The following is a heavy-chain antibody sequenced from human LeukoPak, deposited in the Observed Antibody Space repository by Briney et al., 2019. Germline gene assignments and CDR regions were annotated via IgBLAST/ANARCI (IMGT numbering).Heavy chain of an antibody. J-gene: IGHJ4*02. CDR3: AKLDSSGYYPWYFDY. Sequence: SETLSLTCTVSGGSISSSSYYWSWIRQPPGKGLEWIGEINHSGSTNYNPSLKSRVTISVDTSKNQFSLKLSSVTAADTAVYYCAKLDSSGYYPWYFDYWGQGTLVTVSS. CDR1: GGSISSSSYY. D-gene: IGHD3-22*01. V-gene: IGHV4-39*07. CDR2: INHSGST.